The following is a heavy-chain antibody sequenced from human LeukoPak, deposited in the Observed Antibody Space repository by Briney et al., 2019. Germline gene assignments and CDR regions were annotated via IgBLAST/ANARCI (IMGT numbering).Heavy chain of an antibody. CDR3: ARALYCSSTSCYGDDAFDI. D-gene: IGHD2-2*01. V-gene: IGHV4-59*01. CDR2: IYYSGST. Sequence: PSETLSLTCTVSGGSISSYYWSWIRQPPGKGLEWIGYIYYSGSTNYNPSLKSRVTISVDTSKNQFSLKLSSVTAADTAVYYCARALYCSSTSCYGDDAFDIWGQGTMVIVSS. CDR1: GGSISSYY. J-gene: IGHJ3*02.